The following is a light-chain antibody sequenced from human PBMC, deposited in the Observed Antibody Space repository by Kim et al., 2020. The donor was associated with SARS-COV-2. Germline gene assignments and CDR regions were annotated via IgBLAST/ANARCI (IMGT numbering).Light chain of an antibody. V-gene: IGKV3-20*01. CDR2: GAS. CDR3: QQYGSSPRT. Sequence: LSPGERATLSCRASQSVRSTSLGWYQQKPGQAPRLLIYGASSRATGIPDRFSGSGSGTDFSLTISRLEPEDFAVYYCQQYGSSPRTFGQGTKVDI. CDR1: QSVRSTS. J-gene: IGKJ1*01.